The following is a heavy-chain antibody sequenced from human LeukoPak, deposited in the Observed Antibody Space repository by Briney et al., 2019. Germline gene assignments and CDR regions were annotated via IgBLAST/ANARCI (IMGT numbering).Heavy chain of an antibody. J-gene: IGHJ4*02. CDR1: GFTFSSYE. D-gene: IGHD3-22*01. CDR2: ISSSGSTI. CDR3: AKRSSDYYDSSGPYYFDY. V-gene: IGHV3-48*03. Sequence: GGSLRLSCAASGFTFSSYEMNWVRQAPGKGLEWVSYISSSGSTIYYADSVKGRFTISRDNAKNSLYLQMNSLRAEDTAVYYCAKRSSDYYDSSGPYYFDYWGQGTLVTVSS.